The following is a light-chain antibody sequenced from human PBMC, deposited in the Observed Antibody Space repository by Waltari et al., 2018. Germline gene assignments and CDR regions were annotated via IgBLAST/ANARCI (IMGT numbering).Light chain of an antibody. CDR2: DAS. CDR1: QSVSSY. V-gene: IGKV3-11*01. Sequence: IVLTQSPATLSLSPGHTATLSCRASQSVSSYLAWYQQKPGQAPRLLIYDASNRATGIPARFSGSGSGTDFTLTINSLEPEDFAVYYCQQRSNWPPEITFGQGTRLEIK. CDR3: QQRSNWPPEIT. J-gene: IGKJ5*01.